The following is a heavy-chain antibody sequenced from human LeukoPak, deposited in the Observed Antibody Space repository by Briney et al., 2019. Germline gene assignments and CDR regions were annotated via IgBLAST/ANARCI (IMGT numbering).Heavy chain of an antibody. Sequence: GRSLRLSCAASGFTFSSYAMHWVRQAPGKGLEWVAVISYDGSNKYYADSVKGRFTISRDNSKNTLYLQMNSLRAEDTAVYYCARDLYPYYNILTGYSLPDYWGQGTLVTVSS. CDR2: ISYDGSNK. CDR1: GFTFSSYA. D-gene: IGHD3-9*01. V-gene: IGHV3-30*04. CDR3: ARDLYPYYNILTGYSLPDY. J-gene: IGHJ4*02.